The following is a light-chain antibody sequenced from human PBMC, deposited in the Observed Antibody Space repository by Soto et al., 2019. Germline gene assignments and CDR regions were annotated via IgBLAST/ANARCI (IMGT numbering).Light chain of an antibody. J-gene: IGLJ1*01. Sequence: QSVLNHPACVSGSPGHWITVSGSGSISDVGAFNYVSWYQQHPGKAPKLMIYDVSNRPSGVSNRFSGSKSGNTASLTISGLRAEDEADYYCNSYTSNNTYVFGTGT. CDR2: DVS. CDR3: NSYTSNNTYV. V-gene: IGLV2-14*03. CDR1: ISDVGAFNY.